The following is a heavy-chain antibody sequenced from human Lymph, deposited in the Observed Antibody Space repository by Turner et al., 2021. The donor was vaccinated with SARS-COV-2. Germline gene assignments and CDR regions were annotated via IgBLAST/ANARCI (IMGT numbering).Heavy chain of an antibody. V-gene: IGHV4-39*01. CDR3: ARHFTIFGVAGSWFDP. J-gene: IGHJ5*02. Sequence: QLQLQESGPGLVKPSETLSLTCTVSGGSISSRSDHWGWIRQPPGKGLEWIESIYYSGSTDYNPSLKSRVTIFIDTSKNQFSLKLSSVTAADTAVYYCARHFTIFGVAGSWFDPWGQGTLVTVSS. D-gene: IGHD3-3*01. CDR1: GGSISSRSDH. CDR2: IYYSGST.